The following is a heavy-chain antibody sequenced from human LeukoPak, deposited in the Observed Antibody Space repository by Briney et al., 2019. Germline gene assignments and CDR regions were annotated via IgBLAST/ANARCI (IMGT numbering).Heavy chain of an antibody. D-gene: IGHD6-13*01. CDR3: AKGEGSSSWYYYGMDV. CDR2: ISGSGGST. J-gene: IGHJ6*02. Sequence: GGSLRLSCAASGFTFSSYAMSWVRQAPGKGLEWVSAISGSGGSTYYADSVKGGSTISRDNSKNTLYLQMNSLRAEDTAVYYCAKGEGSSSWYYYGMDVWGQGTTVTVSS. CDR1: GFTFSSYA. V-gene: IGHV3-23*01.